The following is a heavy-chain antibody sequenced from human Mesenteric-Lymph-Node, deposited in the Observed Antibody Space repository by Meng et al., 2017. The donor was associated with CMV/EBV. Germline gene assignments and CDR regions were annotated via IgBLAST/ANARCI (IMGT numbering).Heavy chain of an antibody. D-gene: IGHD6-13*01. Sequence: GSLRLSCTVSGGSVSNYYWDWIRQPPGEGLEWIGYIYDTRGANYNPSLKSRVTMSIDTSKNQISLRLSSVTAADTAVYFCAREKADGTNSGFSAFDIWGQGTMVTVSS. CDR3: AREKADGTNSGFSAFDI. J-gene: IGHJ3*02. CDR2: IYDTRGA. CDR1: GGSVSNYY. V-gene: IGHV4-59*02.